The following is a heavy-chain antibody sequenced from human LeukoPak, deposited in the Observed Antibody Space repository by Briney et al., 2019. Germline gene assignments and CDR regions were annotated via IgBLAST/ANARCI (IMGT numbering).Heavy chain of an antibody. Sequence: PGGSLRLSCAASGFTFSSYGMSWVRQAPGKGPEWVSAISGSGGSTYYADSVKGRFTISRDNSKNTLYLQMNSLRAEDTAAYYCARVIWFGESKRDYWGQGTLVTVSS. CDR1: GFTFSSYG. CDR3: ARVIWFGESKRDY. J-gene: IGHJ4*02. CDR2: ISGSGGST. V-gene: IGHV3-23*01. D-gene: IGHD3-10*01.